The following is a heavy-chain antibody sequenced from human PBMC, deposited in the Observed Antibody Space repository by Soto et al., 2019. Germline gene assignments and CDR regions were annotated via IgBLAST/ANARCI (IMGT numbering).Heavy chain of an antibody. CDR2: IIPVFDKA. J-gene: IGHJ3*01. Sequence: QVQLVQSGADVKQPGSSVKVSCKTSGGSFGSSAISWVRQAPAQGLEWMGEIIPVFDKANYAQNFQGRLTITADELTGTVVMPLSSLRSEDTGGYFCGRPSSDWGDVVELWGLGEFVTCSS. CDR3: GRPSSDWGDVVEL. CDR1: GGSFGSSA. D-gene: IGHD2-21*01. V-gene: IGHV1-69*01.